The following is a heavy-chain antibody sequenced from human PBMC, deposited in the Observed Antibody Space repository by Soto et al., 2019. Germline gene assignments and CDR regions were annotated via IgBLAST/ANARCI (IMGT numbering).Heavy chain of an antibody. Sequence: QVQLVESGGGVFQPGRSLRLSCAASGFTFSSYGMHWVRQAPGKGLEWGAVIWYDGSNKYYADSVKGRFTISRDNSKNKLYLQLNSLRAEDTAVYYCARAQGGGTLDYYGMDVWGQGTTVTVSS. CDR3: ARAQGGGTLDYYGMDV. CDR2: IWYDGSNK. CDR1: GFTFSSYG. V-gene: IGHV3-33*01. J-gene: IGHJ6*02. D-gene: IGHD3-16*01.